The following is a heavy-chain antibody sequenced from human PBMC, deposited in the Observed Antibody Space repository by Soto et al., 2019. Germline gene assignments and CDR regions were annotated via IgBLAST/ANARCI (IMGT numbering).Heavy chain of an antibody. CDR1: GGSISSSSYY. CDR3: ARSGAMVIHAIYYIDY. J-gene: IGHJ4*02. D-gene: IGHD5-18*01. V-gene: IGHV4-39*01. Sequence: SETLSLTCTVSGGSISSSSYYWGWIRQPPGKGLEWIGSIYYSGSTYYNPSLKSRVTISVDTSKNQFSLKLSSVTAADTAVYYCARSGAMVIHAIYYIDYWGQGTLVTVSS. CDR2: IYYSGST.